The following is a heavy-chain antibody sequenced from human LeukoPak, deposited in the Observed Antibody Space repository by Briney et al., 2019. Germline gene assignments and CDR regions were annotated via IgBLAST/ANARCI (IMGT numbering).Heavy chain of an antibody. Sequence: SETLSLTCTVSGGSISSSSYYWGWIRQPPGKGLEWIGSIYYSGTTYYNPSLKSRVTISVDTSKNQFSLKLSSVTAADTAVYYCARDSSGGNDYWGQGTLVTVSS. CDR3: ARDSSGGNDY. D-gene: IGHD6-25*01. CDR1: GGSISSSSYY. V-gene: IGHV4-39*07. CDR2: IYYSGTT. J-gene: IGHJ4*02.